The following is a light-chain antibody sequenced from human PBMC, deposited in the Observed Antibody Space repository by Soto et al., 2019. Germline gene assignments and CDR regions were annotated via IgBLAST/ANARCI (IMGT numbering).Light chain of an antibody. CDR1: SSDVGGYNS. CDR3: SSYAGSKNLV. Sequence: QSVLTQPPSASGSPGQSVTISCTGTSSDVGGYNSVSWYQQHPGKAPKLLIYEVTKRPSGVPDRFSASKSANTASLTVSGLQAEDEADYYCSSYAGSKNLVFGGGTKVTVL. CDR2: EVT. J-gene: IGLJ2*01. V-gene: IGLV2-8*01.